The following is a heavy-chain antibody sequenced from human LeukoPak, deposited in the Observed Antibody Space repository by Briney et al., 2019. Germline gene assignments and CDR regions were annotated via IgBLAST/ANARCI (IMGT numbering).Heavy chain of an antibody. Sequence: ASVRVSCKASGYTFTTYDINWVRQAPGQGLEWMGRLNPSNGNTDYAQNFRGRFTMTKDNSRNTAYMELDSLRSEDTAVYCCASGRFYDWLLSHWGQGTLVTVSS. V-gene: IGHV1-8*01. CDR1: GYTFTTYD. J-gene: IGHJ4*02. D-gene: IGHD3-9*01. CDR2: LNPSNGNT. CDR3: ASGRFYDWLLSH.